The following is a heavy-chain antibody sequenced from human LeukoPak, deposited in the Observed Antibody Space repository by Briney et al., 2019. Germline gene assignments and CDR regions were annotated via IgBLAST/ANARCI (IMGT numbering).Heavy chain of an antibody. Sequence: SETLSLTCTVSGGSISSGSYYWSWIRQPAGKGLEWIGRIYTSGSTNYNPSLKSRVTISVDTSKNQFSLKLRSVTAADTAVYYCARLGYCTNGVCYDIDYWGQGTLVTVSS. V-gene: IGHV4-61*02. D-gene: IGHD2-8*01. CDR3: ARLGYCTNGVCYDIDY. CDR1: GGSISSGSYY. J-gene: IGHJ4*02. CDR2: IYTSGST.